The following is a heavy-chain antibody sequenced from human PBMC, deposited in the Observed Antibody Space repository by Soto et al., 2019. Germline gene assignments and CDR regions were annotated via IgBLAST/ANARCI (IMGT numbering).Heavy chain of an antibody. J-gene: IGHJ4*02. CDR2: IYPGDHET. D-gene: IGHD6-13*01. V-gene: IGHV5-51*01. CDR1: GYTFSNFW. Sequence: GESLKISCQSSGYTFSNFWIGWVRQLPGKGLEWMGIIYPGDHETRYSPSFHGKVTLSADRSINTAYLQGNSLEASDTAFYFCARSPRSSPYFDYWGQGALVTVA. CDR3: ARSPRSSPYFDY.